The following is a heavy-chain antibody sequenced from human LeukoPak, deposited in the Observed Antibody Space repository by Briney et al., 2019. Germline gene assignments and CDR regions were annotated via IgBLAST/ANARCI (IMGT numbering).Heavy chain of an antibody. V-gene: IGHV4-34*01. CDR3: AREVVVAATRYYFDY. CDR1: GGSFSGYY. Sequence: PSETLSLTCAVYGGSFSGYYWSWIRQPPGKGLEWIGEINHSGSTNYNPSLKSRVTISVDRSKNQFSLKLSSVTAADTAVYYCAREVVVAATRYYFDYWGQGTLVTVSS. D-gene: IGHD2-15*01. J-gene: IGHJ4*02. CDR2: INHSGST.